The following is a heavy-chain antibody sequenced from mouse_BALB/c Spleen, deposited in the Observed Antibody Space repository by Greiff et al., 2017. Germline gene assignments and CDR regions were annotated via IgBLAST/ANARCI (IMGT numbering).Heavy chain of an antibody. D-gene: IGHD4-1*01. J-gene: IGHJ1*01. CDR2: IWGDGST. Sequence: VKLMESGPGLVAPSQSLSITCTVSGFSLTCYGVNWVRQPPGKGLEWLGMIWGDGSTDYNSALKSRLSISKDNSKSQVFLKMNSLQTDDTARYYCARVGTNWYFDVWGAGTTVTVSS. V-gene: IGHV2-6-7*01. CDR3: ARVGTNWYFDV. CDR1: GFSLTCYG.